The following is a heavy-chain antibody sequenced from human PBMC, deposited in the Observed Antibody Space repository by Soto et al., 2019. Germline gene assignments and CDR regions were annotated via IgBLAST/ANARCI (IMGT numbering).Heavy chain of an antibody. CDR2: ISGGGETS. Sequence: PGGSLRLSCAASGFTFSSYAMSWVRQAPGKGLEWVSAISGGGETSDFAASVKGRFTISRDDSKNMLYLHMNSVRVEDSGTYYCTTLGPSWGQGTLVTVSS. CDR1: GFTFSSYA. V-gene: IGHV3-23*01. J-gene: IGHJ4*02. CDR3: TTLGPS.